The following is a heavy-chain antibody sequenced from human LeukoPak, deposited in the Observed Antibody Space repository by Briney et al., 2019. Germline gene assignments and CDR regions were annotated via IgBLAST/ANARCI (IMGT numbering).Heavy chain of an antibody. V-gene: IGHV3-30*03. CDR1: GFTFGNYG. CDR2: ISYDGSSE. J-gene: IGHJ3*02. CDR3: ARDPADGDAFDI. Sequence: GGSLRLSCAVSGFTFGNYGMHWVRQAPGKGPEWVALISYDGSSEYYAGSVKGRFTISRDNSKITVYLQMNSLKAEDTAVYYCARDPADGDAFDIWGQGTMVTVSS.